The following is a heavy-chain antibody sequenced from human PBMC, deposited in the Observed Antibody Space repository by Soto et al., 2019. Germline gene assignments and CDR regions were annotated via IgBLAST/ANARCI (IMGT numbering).Heavy chain of an antibody. J-gene: IGHJ6*04. D-gene: IGHD1-1*01. Sequence: GGSLILSCAASGFTFSSYWMHWVRQAPGKGLVWVSRINSDGSSTSYADSVKGRFTISRDNAKNTLYLQMNSLRAEDTAVYYCARRRYDYYYYGMDVWGKGTTVTVSS. CDR1: GFTFSSYW. CDR2: INSDGSST. V-gene: IGHV3-74*01. CDR3: ARRRYDYYYYGMDV.